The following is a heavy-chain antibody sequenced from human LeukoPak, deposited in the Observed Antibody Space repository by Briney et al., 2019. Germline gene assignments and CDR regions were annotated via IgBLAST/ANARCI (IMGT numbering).Heavy chain of an antibody. CDR2: ISSGGGTI. V-gene: IGHV3-48*03. CDR3: ARVAPDYGDYGFDY. Sequence: GGSLRLSCAASGFTFSSYEINWVRQAPGKGLEWVSCISSGGGTIHYADPIKGRFTISRDNAKNSLYLQMTGVRAEDTAVYYCARVAPDYGDYGFDYWGQGTLVTVSS. D-gene: IGHD4-17*01. J-gene: IGHJ4*02. CDR1: GFTFSSYE.